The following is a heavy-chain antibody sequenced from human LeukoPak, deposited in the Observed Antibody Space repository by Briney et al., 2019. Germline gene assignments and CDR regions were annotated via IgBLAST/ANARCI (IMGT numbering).Heavy chain of an antibody. CDR1: GGSISSYY. D-gene: IGHD3-10*01. CDR3: ARAYYGSGSFGRDAFDI. V-gene: IGHV4-59*08. Sequence: SETLSLTCTVSGGSISSYYWSWIRQPPGKGLEWIGYIYYSGSTNYNPSLKSRVTISVDTSKNQFSLKLSSVTAADTAVYYCARAYYGSGSFGRDAFDIWGQGTMVTVSS. CDR2: IYYSGST. J-gene: IGHJ3*02.